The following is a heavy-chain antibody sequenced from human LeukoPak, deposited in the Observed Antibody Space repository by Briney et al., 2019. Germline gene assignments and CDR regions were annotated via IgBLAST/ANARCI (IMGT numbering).Heavy chain of an antibody. V-gene: IGHV4-30-2*01. CDR1: GGSISSGSYY. D-gene: IGHD3-16*01. CDR2: IYHSGST. Sequence: SETLSLTCTVSGGSISSGSYYWSWIRQPPGKGLEWIGYIYHSGSTYYNPSLKSRVTISVDRSKNQFSLKLSSVTAADTAVYYWASGGGGLPIDYWGQGTLVTVSS. J-gene: IGHJ4*02. CDR3: ASGGGGLPIDY.